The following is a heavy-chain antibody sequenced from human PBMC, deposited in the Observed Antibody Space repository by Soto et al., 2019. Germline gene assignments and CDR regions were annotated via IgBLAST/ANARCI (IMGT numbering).Heavy chain of an antibody. CDR3: ARDYSSGYSTGGYFQH. Sequence: SQTLSLTCAISGDSVSSNSAAWNWIRQSPSRGLEWLGRTYYRSKWYNDYAVSVKSRITINPDTSRNQFSLQLNSVTPEDTAVYYCARDYSSGYSTGGYFQHWGQGTLVTVSS. J-gene: IGHJ1*01. CDR2: TYYRSKWYN. D-gene: IGHD3-22*01. V-gene: IGHV6-1*01. CDR1: GDSVSSNSAA.